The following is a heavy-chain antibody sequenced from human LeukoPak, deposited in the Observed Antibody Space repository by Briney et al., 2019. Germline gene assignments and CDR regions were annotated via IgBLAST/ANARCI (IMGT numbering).Heavy chain of an antibody. J-gene: IGHJ4*02. D-gene: IGHD6-13*01. CDR2: INAGNGNT. V-gene: IGHV1-3*01. CDR1: GYTFTSYA. CDR3: AIAPQQLVYDY. Sequence: ASVKVSCKASGYTFTSYAMHWVRQAPGQRLKWMGWINAGNGNTKYSQKFQGRVTITRDTSASTAYMELSSLRSEDTAVYYCAIAPQQLVYDYWGQGTLVTVSS.